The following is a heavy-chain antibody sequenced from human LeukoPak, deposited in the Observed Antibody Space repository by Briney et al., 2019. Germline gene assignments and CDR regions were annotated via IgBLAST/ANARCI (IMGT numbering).Heavy chain of an antibody. D-gene: IGHD7-27*01. CDR3: ARDDNWGFDY. V-gene: IGHV3-21*05. J-gene: IGHJ4*02. Sequence: KPGGSLRLSCAASGFTFSSYWMHWVRQAPGKGLEWVANIRGSGSGMGSGNYYAGSVKGRFTISRDNGKNSLYLQMNSLRAEDTAFYYCARDDNWGFDYWGQGALVTVSS. CDR2: IRGSGSGMGSGN. CDR1: GFTFSSYW.